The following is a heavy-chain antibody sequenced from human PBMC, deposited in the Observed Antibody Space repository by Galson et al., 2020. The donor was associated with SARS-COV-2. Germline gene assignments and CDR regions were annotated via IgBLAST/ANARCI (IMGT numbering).Heavy chain of an antibody. CDR3: AKDMGPQWLADAFDY. CDR1: GFTSSSYA. Sequence: GESLTITCAASGFTSSSYAMSWVRQAPGTGPGWVSAISPSGGRPSYAASAQARFTISRYHSKNTLYLQMNSLRAEDTAVDYCAKDMGPQWLADAFDYCCQGTLGTVSS. D-gene: IGHD6-19*01. J-gene: IGHJ4*02. V-gene: IGHV3-23*01. CDR2: ISPSGGRP.